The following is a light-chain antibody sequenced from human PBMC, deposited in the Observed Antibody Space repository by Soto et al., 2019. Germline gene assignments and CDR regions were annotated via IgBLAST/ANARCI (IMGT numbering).Light chain of an antibody. V-gene: IGKV1-5*03. CDR2: KAS. CDR3: KQYHRYPVT. CDR1: ESISSW. Sequence: DIQMTQSPPTLSASIGDRVAITCRASESISSWLAWYQHKPGKAPRLLIYKASNLESGVPSRFSGSESGTEFTLTISSLQPDDFGTYYCKQYHRYPVTFGQGTKLEIK. J-gene: IGKJ2*01.